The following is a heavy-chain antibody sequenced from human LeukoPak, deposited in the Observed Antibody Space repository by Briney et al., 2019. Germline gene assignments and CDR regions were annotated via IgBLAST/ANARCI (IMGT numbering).Heavy chain of an antibody. D-gene: IGHD6-6*01. CDR3: AKDRRPNIASRTFDY. Sequence: GGSLRLSCAASGFTFSSYSMNWVRQAPGKGLEWVSSISSSSSYIYYADSVKGRFTISRDNAKNSLYLQMNSLRAGDTAVYYCAKDRRPNIASRTFDYWGQGTLVTVSS. CDR2: ISSSSSYI. CDR1: GFTFSSYS. V-gene: IGHV3-21*04. J-gene: IGHJ4*02.